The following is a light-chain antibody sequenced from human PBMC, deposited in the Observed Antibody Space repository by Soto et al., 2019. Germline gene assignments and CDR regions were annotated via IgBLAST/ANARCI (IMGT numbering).Light chain of an antibody. CDR3: QQCGSSPWT. CDR2: AAS. CDR1: QTVSSVH. Sequence: EVVLTQSPGTLSLSPGERATLSCRASQTVSSVHLAWYQQKPGQAPRLLIYAASSRATGIPDRFSGGGSGTDFTLTISRLEPEDFAVYYCQQCGSSPWTFGQGTKVDIK. J-gene: IGKJ1*01. V-gene: IGKV3-20*01.